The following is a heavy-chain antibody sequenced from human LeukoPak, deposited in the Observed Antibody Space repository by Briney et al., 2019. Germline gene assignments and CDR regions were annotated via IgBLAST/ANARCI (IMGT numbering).Heavy chain of an antibody. CDR1: GYTFTSHG. CDR3: ARDPSNTSGRYTYFDY. V-gene: IGHV1-18*01. Sequence: ASVKVSCKTYGYTFTSHGISWVRQAPGQGLEWMGWISAFNGETHYAQNLQGRVTTTTDTSTSTAYMELRSLRFDDTAVYYCARDPSNTSGRYTYFDYWGQGTLVTVSS. D-gene: IGHD3-16*02. J-gene: IGHJ4*02. CDR2: ISAFNGET.